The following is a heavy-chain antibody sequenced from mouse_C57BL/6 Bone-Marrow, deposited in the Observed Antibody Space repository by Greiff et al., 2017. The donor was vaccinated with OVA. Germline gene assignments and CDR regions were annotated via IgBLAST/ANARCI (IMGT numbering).Heavy chain of an antibody. D-gene: IGHD2-1*01. J-gene: IGHJ2*01. CDR2: IDPENGDT. Sequence: LMESGAELVRPGASVKLSCTASGFNIKDDYLHWVKQRPEQGLEVIGWIDPENGDTEYASKFQGKATITADTSSNTAYLQLSILTSEDTAVYYCTLYGNYVFYYWGQGTTLTVSS. V-gene: IGHV14-4*01. CDR3: TLYGNYVFYY. CDR1: GFNIKDDY.